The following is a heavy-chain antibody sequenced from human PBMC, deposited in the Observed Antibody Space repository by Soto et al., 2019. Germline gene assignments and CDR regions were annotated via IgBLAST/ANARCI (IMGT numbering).Heavy chain of an antibody. Sequence: QVQLVQSGAEVKKPGSSVKVSCKASGGTFSSYAISWVRQAPGQGLEWMGGIIPIFGTANYAQKFQGRVTIRADESTSTAYMELSSLRSEDTAVYYCARVYGDYTSLYWYFDLWGRGTLVTVSS. CDR1: GGTFSSYA. V-gene: IGHV1-69*01. CDR3: ARVYGDYTSLYWYFDL. D-gene: IGHD4-17*01. CDR2: IIPIFGTA. J-gene: IGHJ2*01.